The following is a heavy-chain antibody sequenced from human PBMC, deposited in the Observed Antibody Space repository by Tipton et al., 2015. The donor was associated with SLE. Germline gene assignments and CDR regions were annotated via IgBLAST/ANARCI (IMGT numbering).Heavy chain of an antibody. D-gene: IGHD3-16*01. J-gene: IGHJ4*02. Sequence: TLSLTCAVYGGSFSGYYWSWIRQPPGKGLEWIGEINHSGSTKYDPSLKSRVAISVDTSRNLSSLRLSSVTAADTAVYYCARHLGLGINYFDYWGQGTLVTVSS. CDR2: INHSGST. CDR1: GGSFSGYY. V-gene: IGHV4-34*01. CDR3: ARHLGLGINYFDY.